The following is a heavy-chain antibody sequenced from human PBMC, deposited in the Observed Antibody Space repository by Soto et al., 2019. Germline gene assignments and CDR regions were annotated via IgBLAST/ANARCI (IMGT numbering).Heavy chain of an antibody. D-gene: IGHD6-6*01. CDR2: ISPSGTT. CDR1: SGSLSGYY. J-gene: IGHJ4*02. Sequence: SETLSLTCSLYSGSLSGYYWSWIRQPPGKGLEWIGEISPSGTTNYSPSLKSRVSISVDTSKNQFSLNLTSLTAADTAVYYCARAPKVSGSAQTRPDFWGQGSRVTVSS. CDR3: ARAPKVSGSAQTRPDF. V-gene: IGHV4-34*01.